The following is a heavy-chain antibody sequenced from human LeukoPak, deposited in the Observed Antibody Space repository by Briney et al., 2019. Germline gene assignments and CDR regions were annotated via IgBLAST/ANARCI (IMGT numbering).Heavy chain of an antibody. D-gene: IGHD3/OR15-3a*01. CDR2: IYYSGNT. V-gene: IGHV4-39*01. Sequence: SETLSLTCTVSGVSISSSNSYWGWIRQPPGKGLDWIGSIYYSGNTYYNASLKSQVSISIDTSKNQFSLRLTSVTAADTAVYYCARQTGSGLFILPGGQGTLVTVSS. J-gene: IGHJ4*02. CDR3: ARQTGSGLFILP. CDR1: GVSISSSNSY.